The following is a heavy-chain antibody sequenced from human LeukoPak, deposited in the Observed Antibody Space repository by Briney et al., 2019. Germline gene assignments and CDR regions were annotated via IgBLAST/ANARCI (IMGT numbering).Heavy chain of an antibody. D-gene: IGHD6-19*01. CDR3: ARVPVAGPDYYYYYGMDV. J-gene: IGHJ6*02. Sequence: PGGSLRLSCAASRFTFDDYAMHWVRQAPGKGLEWVSGISWNSGNIGSADSVKGRFTISRDNAKNSLYLQMNSLRAEDTAVYYCARVPVAGPDYYYYYGMDVWGQGTTVTVSS. V-gene: IGHV3-9*01. CDR1: RFTFDDYA. CDR2: ISWNSGNI.